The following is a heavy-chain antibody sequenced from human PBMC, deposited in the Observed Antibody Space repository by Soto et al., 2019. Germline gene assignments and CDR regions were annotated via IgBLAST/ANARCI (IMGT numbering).Heavy chain of an antibody. CDR2: ISAYNGNT. J-gene: IGHJ4*02. D-gene: IGHD4-17*01. CDR3: ARGDYGDYAMDY. CDR1: CYTFTSYG. Sequence: ASEKVSCKASCYTFTSYGISWVRQAPGQGLEWKGWISAYNGNTNYAQKLQGRVTMTTDTSTSTAYMELRSLKSDDTAVYYCARGDYGDYAMDYWGQGTLVTVSS. V-gene: IGHV1-18*01.